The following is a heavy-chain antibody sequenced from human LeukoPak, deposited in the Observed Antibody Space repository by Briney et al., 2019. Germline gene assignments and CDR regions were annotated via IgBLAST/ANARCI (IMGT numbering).Heavy chain of an antibody. CDR1: GFSFSTYG. J-gene: IGHJ4*02. Sequence: GGPLRLSCAASGFSFSTYGMNWVRQAPGKGLEWVSYISYSSSSIYYADSVKGRFTISRDNAKHSLYLQMNSLRPEDTAVYYCAIPNDYWGQGILVTVSS. CDR2: ISYSSSSI. D-gene: IGHD2-2*02. V-gene: IGHV3-48*01. CDR3: AIPNDY.